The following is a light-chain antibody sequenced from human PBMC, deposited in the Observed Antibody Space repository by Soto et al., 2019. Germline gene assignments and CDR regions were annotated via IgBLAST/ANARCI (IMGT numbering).Light chain of an antibody. CDR3: QQYYSTRT. Sequence: DILMTQSPGSLAVSVGERATINCKSSQSVLYSSNNKNYLAWYQQKPGQPPKLLIYWASTRESGVPDRFSGSGSGTDFTLTISSLQAEDVAVYYCQQYYSTRTFGQGTKVDIK. CDR2: WAS. CDR1: QSVLYSSNNKNY. J-gene: IGKJ1*01. V-gene: IGKV4-1*01.